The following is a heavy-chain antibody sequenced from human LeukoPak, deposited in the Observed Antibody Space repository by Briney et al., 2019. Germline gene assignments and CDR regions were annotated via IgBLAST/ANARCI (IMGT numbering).Heavy chain of an antibody. Sequence: GGPLRLSCAASGFTFDDYAMHWVRHAPGKGLEWVSLISWDGGSTYYADSVKGRFTISRDNSKNSLYLQMNSLRAEDTALYYCAKDCGGDCYSDYMDVWGKGTTVTVSS. CDR2: ISWDGGST. D-gene: IGHD2-21*02. CDR3: AKDCGGDCYSDYMDV. CDR1: GFTFDDYA. J-gene: IGHJ6*03. V-gene: IGHV3-43D*03.